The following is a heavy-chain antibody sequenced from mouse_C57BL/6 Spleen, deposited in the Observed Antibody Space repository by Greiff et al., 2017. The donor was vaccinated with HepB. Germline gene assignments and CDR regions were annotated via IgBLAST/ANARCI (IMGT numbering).Heavy chain of an antibody. CDR3: ARGAYYGSSSSSYFDY. CDR2: IDPSDSYT. D-gene: IGHD1-1*01. Sequence: VQLQQPGAELVKPGASVKLSCKASGYTFTSYWMQWVKQRPGQGLEWIGEIDPSDSYTNYNQKFKGKATLTVDTSSSTAYMQLSSLTSEDSAVYYCARGAYYGSSSSSYFDYWGQGTTLTVSS. CDR1: GYTFTSYW. V-gene: IGHV1-50*01. J-gene: IGHJ2*01.